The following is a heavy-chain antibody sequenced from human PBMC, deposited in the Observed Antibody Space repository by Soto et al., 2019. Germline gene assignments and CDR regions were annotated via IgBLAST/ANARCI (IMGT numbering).Heavy chain of an antibody. Sequence: KASETLSLTCTVSGGSISSSSYYWGWIRQPPGKGLEWIGSIYYSGSTYYNPSLKSRVTISVDTSKNQFSLKLSSVTAADTAVYYCARQVGVRGVIIGYYYGMDVWGQGTTVTVSS. CDR2: IYYSGST. CDR1: GGSISSSSYY. CDR3: ARQVGVRGVIIGYYYGMDV. V-gene: IGHV4-39*01. J-gene: IGHJ6*02. D-gene: IGHD3-10*01.